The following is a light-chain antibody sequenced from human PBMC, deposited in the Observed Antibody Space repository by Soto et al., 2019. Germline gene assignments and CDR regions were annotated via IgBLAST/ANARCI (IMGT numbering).Light chain of an antibody. CDR3: SSYAGSNNLV. CDR1: SSAVGGFNY. CDR2: EVN. Sequence: QSVLTQPPSASGSPGQSVTISCTGTSSAVGGFNYVSWYQQHPGKAPKLMIYEVNKPPSGIPDRFSGSKSGNTASLTVSGLQAEDEADYYCSSYAGSNNLVFGGGTKLTVL. V-gene: IGLV2-8*01. J-gene: IGLJ2*01.